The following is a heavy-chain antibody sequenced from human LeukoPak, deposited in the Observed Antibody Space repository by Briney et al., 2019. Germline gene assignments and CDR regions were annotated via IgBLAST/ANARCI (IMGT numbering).Heavy chain of an antibody. Sequence: SETLSFTCTVSGGSISTYYWSWIRQPPGKGLEWIGYIYNSGNTKYNPSLKSRVTISVDTSKNQFSLKLSSVTAADTAVYYCARDQEHTHGRTLGYWGQGTLVTVSS. CDR1: GGSISTYY. J-gene: IGHJ4*02. V-gene: IGHV4-59*01. D-gene: IGHD1/OR15-1a*01. CDR3: ARDQEHTHGRTLGY. CDR2: IYNSGNT.